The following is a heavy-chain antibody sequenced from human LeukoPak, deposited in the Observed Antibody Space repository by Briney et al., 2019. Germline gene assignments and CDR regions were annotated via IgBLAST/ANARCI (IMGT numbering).Heavy chain of an antibody. CDR2: FDPEDGET. CDR1: GYTLTELS. D-gene: IGHD6-13*01. Sequence: ASVKVSCKVSGYTLTELSMHWVRQAPGKGLEWMGGFDPEDGETIYAQKFQGRVTMTEDTSTDTAYMELSSLRSEDTAVYYCATDSGGWYPFDYWGQGTLVTVSS. CDR3: ATDSGGWYPFDY. V-gene: IGHV1-24*01. J-gene: IGHJ4*02.